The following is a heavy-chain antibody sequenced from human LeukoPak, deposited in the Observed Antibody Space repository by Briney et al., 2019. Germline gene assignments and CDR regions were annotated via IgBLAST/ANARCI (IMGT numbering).Heavy chain of an antibody. CDR1: GSTSSRNF. V-gene: IGHV3-7*01. J-gene: IGHJ4*02. D-gene: IGHD1-26*01. CDR3: ASGAGWESGY. CDR2: IDQDGSEK. Sequence: GGSLRLSCAVSGSTSSRNFMSWVRQTPEKGLEWVANIDQDGSEKNYVDSVKGRFTISRDNAKNSLFLQMNSLRAEDTAIYYCASGAGWESGYWGQGAQVTVSS.